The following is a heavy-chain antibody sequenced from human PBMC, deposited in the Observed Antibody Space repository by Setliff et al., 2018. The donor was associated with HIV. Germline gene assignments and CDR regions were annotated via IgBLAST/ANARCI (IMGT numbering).Heavy chain of an antibody. CDR1: GFTFTSSA. J-gene: IGHJ4*02. V-gene: IGHV1-58*01. CDR2: IVVGSGNT. CDR3: AAGVPPYDYVWGSYRYVFDY. D-gene: IGHD3-16*02. Sequence: SVKVSCKASGFTFTSSAVQWVRQARGQRPERIGWIVVGSGNTNYAQKFQERVTITRDMSTSTAYMELSSLRSEDTAVYYCAAGVPPYDYVWGSYRYVFDYWGQGTLVTVSS.